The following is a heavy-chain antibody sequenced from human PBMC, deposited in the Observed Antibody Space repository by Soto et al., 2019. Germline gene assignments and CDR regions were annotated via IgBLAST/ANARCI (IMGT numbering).Heavy chain of an antibody. CDR2: IYYSGST. CDR1: GGSISSSSYY. D-gene: IGHD3-22*01. V-gene: IGHV4-39*01. CDR3: ARHVYYDSSGYYNY. J-gene: IGHJ4*02. Sequence: QLQLQESGPGLVKPSETLSLTCTVSGGSISSSSYYWGWIRQPPGKGLEWIGSIYYSGSTYYNPSLKSRVTISVDTSKNQFSLKLSSVTAADTAVYYCARHVYYDSSGYYNYWGQGTLVTVSS.